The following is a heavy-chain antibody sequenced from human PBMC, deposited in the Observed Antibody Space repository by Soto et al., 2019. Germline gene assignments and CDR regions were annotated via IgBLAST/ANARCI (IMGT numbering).Heavy chain of an antibody. CDR1: GYTFTSYD. D-gene: IGHD6-6*01. Sequence: GASVKVSCKASGYTFTSYDINWVRQATGQGLEWMGWMNPNSGNTGYAQKFQGRVTMTRNTSISTAYMELSSLRSEDTAVYYCARASSSERDYYYYGIDVWGQGTTVTVYS. V-gene: IGHV1-8*01. J-gene: IGHJ6*02. CDR3: ARASSSERDYYYYGIDV. CDR2: MNPNSGNT.